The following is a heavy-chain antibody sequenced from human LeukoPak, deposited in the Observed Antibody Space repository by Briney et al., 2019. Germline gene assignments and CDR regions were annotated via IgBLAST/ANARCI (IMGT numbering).Heavy chain of an antibody. CDR3: ARDPTAEGSGLDV. J-gene: IGHJ6*02. V-gene: IGHV3-48*03. CDR1: GFTFSSYE. CDR2: ISTSGSKM. D-gene: IGHD3-10*01. Sequence: GGSLRLSCAASGFTFSSYEMNWVRQAPGKGLEWVSYISTSGSKMYYADSVKGRFTISRDNAKNSLYLQMNSLRAVDTAVYYCARDPTAEGSGLDVWGQGTTVTVSS.